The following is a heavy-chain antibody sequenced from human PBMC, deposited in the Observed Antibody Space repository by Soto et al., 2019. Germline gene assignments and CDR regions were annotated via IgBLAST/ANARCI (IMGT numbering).Heavy chain of an antibody. Sequence: EVQLLESGGGLVQPGGSLRLSCAASGFTFSSYAMSWVRQAPGKGLEWVSAISGSGGSTYYADSVKGRFTISRDNSKNTLYLQMNSLRAEDTAVYYCAKDSKPYSSGWYYFDYWGQGTLVTVSS. J-gene: IGHJ4*02. D-gene: IGHD6-19*01. CDR2: ISGSGGST. CDR1: GFTFSSYA. CDR3: AKDSKPYSSGWYYFDY. V-gene: IGHV3-23*01.